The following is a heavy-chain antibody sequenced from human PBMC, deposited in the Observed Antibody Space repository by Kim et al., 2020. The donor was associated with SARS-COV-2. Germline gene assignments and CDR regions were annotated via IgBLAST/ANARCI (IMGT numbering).Heavy chain of an antibody. D-gene: IGHD2-8*01. CDR1: GFTLSSYA. V-gene: IGHV3-33*01. CDR2: MWADGEDK. J-gene: IGHJ4*02. CDR3: AREWSALEY. Sequence: GGSLRLSCAGSGFTLSSYAMHWVRQAPGKGLEWVAAMWADGEDKSYADSVKGRFTISRDKSKNTLDLQMNGLRVEDTDVYYCAREWSALEYWGQGTLVAVSS.